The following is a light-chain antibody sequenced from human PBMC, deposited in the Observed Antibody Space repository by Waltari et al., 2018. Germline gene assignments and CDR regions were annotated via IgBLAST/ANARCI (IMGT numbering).Light chain of an antibody. V-gene: IGLV2-23*02. CDR1: SRDVGSYNL. J-gene: IGLJ3*02. CDR2: EVT. CDR3: SSYAGSNTLV. Sequence: QSALTQPASVSGSPGQSIPISCTGTSRDVGSYNLASWSQQHPGKPPKPMIYEVTKRPSGVSSRFSGSKSGNTASLTISGLQAEDEADYYCSSYAGSNTLVFGGGTKLTVL.